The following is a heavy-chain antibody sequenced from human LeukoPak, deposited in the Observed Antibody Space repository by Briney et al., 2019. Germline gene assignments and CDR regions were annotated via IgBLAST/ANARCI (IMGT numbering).Heavy chain of an antibody. Sequence: GGSLRLSCAASGFTFSTYAMSWVRQAPGKGLEWVSAISGSGGSTYYADSVKGRFTISRDNSKNTLYLQMNSLRAEDTAVYYCAKDQRITMIVVPEYFQHWGQGTLGTVSS. CDR1: GFTFSTYA. V-gene: IGHV3-23*01. D-gene: IGHD3-22*01. CDR3: AKDQRITMIVVPEYFQH. J-gene: IGHJ1*01. CDR2: ISGSGGST.